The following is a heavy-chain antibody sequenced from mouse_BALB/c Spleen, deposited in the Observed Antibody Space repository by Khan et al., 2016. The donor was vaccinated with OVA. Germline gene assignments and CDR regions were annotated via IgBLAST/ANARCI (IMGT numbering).Heavy chain of an antibody. J-gene: IGHJ1*01. V-gene: IGHV5-17*02. CDR1: GFTFSNFG. CDR3: ARSGGNFHWYFDV. CDR2: MSSGSSTI. Sequence: LVQSGGSRKHSCAASGFTFSNFGMHWVRQAPKKGLEWVAYMSSGSSTIYYVDTVKGRFTISRDNLKNILFLQMTSLRSEDTAMYYCARSGGNFHWYFDVWGAGTSVTVSS. D-gene: IGHD3-1*01.